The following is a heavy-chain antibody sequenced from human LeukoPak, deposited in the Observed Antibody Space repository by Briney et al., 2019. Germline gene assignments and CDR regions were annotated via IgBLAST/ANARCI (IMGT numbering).Heavy chain of an antibody. CDR1: GYTFTSYY. D-gene: IGHD6-19*01. CDR2: INPSGGST. CDR3: AKDRASGLAVAGTVDY. J-gene: IGHJ4*02. V-gene: IGHV1-46*01. Sequence: ASVKVSCKASGYTFTSYYMHWVRQAPGQGLEWMGIINPSGGSTSYAQKFQGRVTMTRDMSTSTVYMELSSLRSEDTAVYYCAKDRASGLAVAGTVDYWGQGTLVTVSS.